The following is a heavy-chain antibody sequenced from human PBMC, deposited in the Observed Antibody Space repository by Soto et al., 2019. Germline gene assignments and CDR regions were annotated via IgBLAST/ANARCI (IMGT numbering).Heavy chain of an antibody. J-gene: IGHJ5*02. Sequence: QVQLVQSGAEVKKPGASVKVSCKASGYTFTSYDFNWVRQATGQGLEWMGWMNPNSGNTGYAQKFQGKVTMTRTTSISTAYMELSSLRSEDTAVYYCARRGAAAGTDWFDPWGKGTLVTVSS. CDR3: ARRGAAAGTDWFDP. CDR2: MNPNSGNT. CDR1: GYTFTSYD. D-gene: IGHD6-13*01. V-gene: IGHV1-8*01.